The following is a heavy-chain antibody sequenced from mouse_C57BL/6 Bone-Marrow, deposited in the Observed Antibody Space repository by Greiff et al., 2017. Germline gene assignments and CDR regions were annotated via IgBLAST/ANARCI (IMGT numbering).Heavy chain of an antibody. CDR1: GYTFTSYT. CDR3: ASPYGSSYGFAY. Sequence: VHLVESGAELARPGASVKMSCKASGYTFTSYTMHWVKQRPGQGLEWIGYINPSSGYTKYNQKFKDKATLTADKSSSTAYMQLSSLTSEDSAVYYCASPYGSSYGFAYWGQGTLVTVSA. V-gene: IGHV1-4*01. J-gene: IGHJ3*01. D-gene: IGHD1-1*01. CDR2: INPSSGYT.